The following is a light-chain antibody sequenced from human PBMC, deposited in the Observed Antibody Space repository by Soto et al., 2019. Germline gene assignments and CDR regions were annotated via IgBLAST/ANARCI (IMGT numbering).Light chain of an antibody. CDR1: QSVLYSSYNKSY. Sequence: DIALTQSPDSLALSLGERTTMNCKSSQSVLYSSYNKSYLAWYQVKPGRPPKLLFSWASTRESGVPDRFSGSGSGTDFTLTISSLQAEDVAVYYCQQYYSTLITFGQGTRLVIK. CDR3: QQYYSTLIT. V-gene: IGKV4-1*01. J-gene: IGKJ5*01. CDR2: WAS.